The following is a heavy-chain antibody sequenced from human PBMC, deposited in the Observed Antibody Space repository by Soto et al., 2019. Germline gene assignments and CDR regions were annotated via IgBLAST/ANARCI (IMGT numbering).Heavy chain of an antibody. CDR3: AREVHDGDYVPQAPDY. J-gene: IGHJ4*02. V-gene: IGHV1-18*01. D-gene: IGHD4-17*01. CDR1: GYTFTSYG. CDR2: ISAYNGNT. Sequence: QVQLVQSGAEVKKPGASVKVSCKASGYTFTSYGISWVRQAPGQGLEWMGWISAYNGNTNYAQKLQGRVTMTTDTSTSTAYMELRSLRSDDTAVYYWAREVHDGDYVPQAPDYWGQGTLVTVSS.